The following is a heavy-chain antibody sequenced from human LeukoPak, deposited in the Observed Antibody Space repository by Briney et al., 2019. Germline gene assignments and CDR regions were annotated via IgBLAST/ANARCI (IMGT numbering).Heavy chain of an antibody. D-gene: IGHD3-10*01. J-gene: IGHJ4*01. Sequence: SETLSLTCTVSGGSISSYYWSWIRQPAGKGLEWIGRIYTSGSTNYNPSLKSRVTMSVDTSKNQFSLKLSSVTAADTAVYYCAREAVSGSGSYYTDYWGHGTLVTVSS. CDR2: IYTSGST. V-gene: IGHV4-4*07. CDR3: AREAVSGSGSYYTDY. CDR1: GGSISSYY.